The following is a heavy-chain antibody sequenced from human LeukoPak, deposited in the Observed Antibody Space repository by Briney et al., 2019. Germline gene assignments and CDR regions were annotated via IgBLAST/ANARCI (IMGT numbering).Heavy chain of an antibody. CDR2: IWYDGRNE. CDR3: ARDKYCSGARCWHGMDV. CDR1: GFIFGNYG. V-gene: IGHV3-33*01. J-gene: IGHJ6*02. Sequence: GGSLRLSCAASGFIFGNYGMHWVRQAPGKGLEWVAGIWYDGRNEDYVDSVKGRFTISRDNSKHTLYVQMNSLRVEDTAVYYCARDKYCSGARCWHGMDVWGQGTTVTVSS. D-gene: IGHD2-2*01.